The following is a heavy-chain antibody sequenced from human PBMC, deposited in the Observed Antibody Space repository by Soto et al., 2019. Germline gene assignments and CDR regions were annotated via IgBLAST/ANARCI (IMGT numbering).Heavy chain of an antibody. CDR3: ARDESSYYDSSGNYDAFDI. D-gene: IGHD3-22*01. Sequence: ASVKVSCKASGYTFTSYGISWVRQAPGQGLEWMGWISAYNGNTNYAQKLQGRVTTTTDTSTSTAYMELRSLRSDDTAVYYCARDESSYYDSSGNYDAFDIWGQGTMVTVSS. V-gene: IGHV1-18*01. CDR2: ISAYNGNT. CDR1: GYTFTSYG. J-gene: IGHJ3*02.